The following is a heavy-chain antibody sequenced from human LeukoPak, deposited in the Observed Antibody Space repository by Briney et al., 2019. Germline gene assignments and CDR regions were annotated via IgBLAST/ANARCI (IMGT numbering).Heavy chain of an antibody. CDR3: TRLAGSGHDRFDF. V-gene: IGHV3-49*04. Sequence: GGSLRLSCSASGFTFGDYAMGWVRQTPGKGLEWLGFIRTKDFGATTQYPASVKGRFSISRDDSKRVVYLQMNSLNIEDTAVFYCTRLAGSGHDRFDFWGQGTLVTVSS. CDR2: IRTKDFGATT. J-gene: IGHJ4*02. D-gene: IGHD5-12*01. CDR1: GFTFGDYA.